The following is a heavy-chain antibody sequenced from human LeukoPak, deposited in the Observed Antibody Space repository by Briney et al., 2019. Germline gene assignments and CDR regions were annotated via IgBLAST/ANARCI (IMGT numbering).Heavy chain of an antibody. CDR3: ARLSPWEFTYYYYYMDV. V-gene: IGHV4-39*01. J-gene: IGHJ6*03. Sequence: SETLSLTCTVSGGSISSNNYYWGWIRQPPGKGLEWIGSIYYSGSTYYNPSLKSRVTISVDTSRYQFSLTLSSVTAADTAVYFCARLSPWEFTYYYYYMDVWGKGTTVTVSS. D-gene: IGHD3-10*01. CDR1: GGSISSNNYY. CDR2: IYYSGST.